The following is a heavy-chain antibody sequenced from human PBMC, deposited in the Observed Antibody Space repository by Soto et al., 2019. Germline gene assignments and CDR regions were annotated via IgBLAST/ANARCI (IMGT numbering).Heavy chain of an antibody. D-gene: IGHD3-10*01. V-gene: IGHV3-23*01. CDR1: GFTFSSYS. CDR2: FSTGGDGGTA. J-gene: IGHJ4*02. CDR3: AKKVNSGPGSQYFDF. Sequence: PGGSLRLSCAVSGFTFSSYSMSWVRQAPGKGLEWVSGFSTGGDGGTAYYIDSVKGRFTISRDNSKNTLFLQMNSLRAEDTAIYYCAKKVNSGPGSQYFDFWGQGTLVTVSS.